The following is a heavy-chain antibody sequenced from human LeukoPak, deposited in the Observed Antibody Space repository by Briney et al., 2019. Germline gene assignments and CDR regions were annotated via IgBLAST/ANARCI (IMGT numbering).Heavy chain of an antibody. V-gene: IGHV4-34*01. J-gene: IGHJ6*01. Sequence: KPSETLSLTCAVYGGSFSGYYWSWIRQPPGKGLEWIGEINHSGGTNYNPSLKSRVTISGDTSKSQFSLKLSSVTAADTAVYYCARANYDCSGYRRYYNYYGMDVWGQGTTVTVSS. CDR3: ARANYDCSGYRRYYNYYGMDV. CDR2: INHSGGT. CDR1: GGSFSGYY. D-gene: IGHD3-22*01.